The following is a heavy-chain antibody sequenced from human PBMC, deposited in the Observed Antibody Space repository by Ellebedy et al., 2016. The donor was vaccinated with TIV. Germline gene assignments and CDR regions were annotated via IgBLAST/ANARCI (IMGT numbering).Heavy chain of an antibody. D-gene: IGHD1-26*01. J-gene: IGHJ4*02. Sequence: GESLKISCAASGFTFDDHTMHWVRQGPGKGLEWVSLIRWDGDITYYADSVKGRFPISRDNSKNSLYLQMNSLTTEDTALYYCGRGTVGATLIDYWGQGTLVTVSS. V-gene: IGHV3-43*01. CDR2: IRWDGDIT. CDR1: GFTFDDHT. CDR3: GRGTVGATLIDY.